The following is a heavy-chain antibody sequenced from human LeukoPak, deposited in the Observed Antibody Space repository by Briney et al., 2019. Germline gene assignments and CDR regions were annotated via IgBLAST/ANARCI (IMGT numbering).Heavy chain of an antibody. D-gene: IGHD3-22*01. J-gene: IGHJ4*02. CDR1: GFAFNNYG. V-gene: IGHV3-64D*06. Sequence: GGSLRLSCSASGFAFNNYGLHWVRQAPGRGLEYISSITGNGGATLYSASVKGRFTISRDNLKNTLYLQMNSLRADDTAVYYCKLSPMSPLDFWGQGTLVSVSS. CDR2: ITGNGGAT. CDR3: KLSPMSPLDF.